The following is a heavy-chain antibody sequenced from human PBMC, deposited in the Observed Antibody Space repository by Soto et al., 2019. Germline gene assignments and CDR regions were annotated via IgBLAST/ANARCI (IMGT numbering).Heavy chain of an antibody. V-gene: IGHV3-33*01. J-gene: IGHJ4*02. Sequence: QVQLVESGGGVVQPGRSLRLSCAASGFTFSTYVMHWVRQAPGKGLERVAVIWYDGSNKYYADSVKGRFTISRDNSKNTLYLNMNSLRAGDRAVYYCAREPSMYGEYWGTCGYWGQGTLVTVSS. D-gene: IGHD4-17*01. CDR2: IWYDGSNK. CDR3: AREPSMYGEYWGTCGY. CDR1: GFTFSTYV.